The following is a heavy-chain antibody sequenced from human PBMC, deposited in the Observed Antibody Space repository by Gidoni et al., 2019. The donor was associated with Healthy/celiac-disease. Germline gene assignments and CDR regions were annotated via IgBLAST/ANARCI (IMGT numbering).Heavy chain of an antibody. D-gene: IGHD3-22*01. CDR1: GFTFSSYG. J-gene: IGHJ6*03. Sequence: QVQLVESGGGVVQPGRSLRLSCAASGFTFSSYGMHWVRQAPGKGLEWVAVIWYDGSNKYYADSVKGRFTISRDNSKNTLYLQMNSLRAEDTAVYYCAREGYYYDSSELYYYYMDVWGKGTTVTVSS. CDR3: AREGYYYDSSELYYYYMDV. V-gene: IGHV3-33*01. CDR2: IWYDGSNK.